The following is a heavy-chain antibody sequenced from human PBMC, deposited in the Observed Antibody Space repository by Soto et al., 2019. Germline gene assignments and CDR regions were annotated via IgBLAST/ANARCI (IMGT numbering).Heavy chain of an antibody. V-gene: IGHV1-69*13. CDR1: GGTFSTHI. J-gene: IGHJ4*02. Sequence: SVKVSCKASGGTFSTHIINWVRQAPGQGLEWMGGIIPLFGTASYAQKFRDRVSITADGSTYTAYMELSSLRSEDTAVYYCARSDSSGFYLPFWGQGTLVTVSS. D-gene: IGHD3-22*01. CDR2: IIPLFGTA. CDR3: ARSDSSGFYLPF.